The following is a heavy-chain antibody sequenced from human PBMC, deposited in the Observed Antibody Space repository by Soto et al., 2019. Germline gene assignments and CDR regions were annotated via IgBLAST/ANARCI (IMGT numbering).Heavy chain of an antibody. CDR1: GFTFTSSA. CDR2: IVVGSGNT. D-gene: IGHD3-22*01. J-gene: IGHJ6*02. V-gene: IGHV1-58*01. CDR3: AADPNYYDSSGYYAREYYYYGMDV. Sequence: SVKVSCKASGFTFTSSAVQWVRQARVQRLEWIGWIVVGSGNTNYAQKFQERVTITRDMSTSTAYMELSSLRSEDTAVYYCAADPNYYDSSGYYAREYYYYGMDVWGQGTKVTVS.